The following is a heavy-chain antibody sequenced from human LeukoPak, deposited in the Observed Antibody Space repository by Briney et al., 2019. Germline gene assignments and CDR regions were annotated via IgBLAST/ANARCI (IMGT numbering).Heavy chain of an antibody. J-gene: IGHJ6*02. CDR1: GGSFSGYY. CDR2: INHSGST. Sequence: PSETLSLTCAVYGGSFSGYYWSWIRQPPGKGLEWIGEINHSGSTNYNPSLKSRVTISVDTSKNQFSLKLSSVTAADTAVYYYARVDYYYYYYGMDVWGQGTTVTVSS. CDR3: ARVDYYYYYYGMDV. V-gene: IGHV4-34*01.